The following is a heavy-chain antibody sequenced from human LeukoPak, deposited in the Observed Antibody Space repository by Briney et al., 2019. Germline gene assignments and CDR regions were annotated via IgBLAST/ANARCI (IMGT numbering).Heavy chain of an antibody. CDR1: GGSISSGGYY. D-gene: IGHD6-13*01. CDR3: ARVSSIGVYDAFDI. Sequence: SETLSLTCTVSGGSISSGGYYWSWIRQHPGKGLEWIGYIYYSGSTYYNPSLKSRVTISVDTSKNQFSLKLSSVTAADTAVYYCARVSSIGVYDAFDIWGQGTMVTVSS. V-gene: IGHV4-31*03. CDR2: IYYSGST. J-gene: IGHJ3*02.